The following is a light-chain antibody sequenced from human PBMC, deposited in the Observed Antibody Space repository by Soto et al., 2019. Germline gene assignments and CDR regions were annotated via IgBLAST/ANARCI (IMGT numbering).Light chain of an antibody. CDR2: GAS. J-gene: IGKJ1*01. CDR3: QQYNSWLWT. Sequence: EIVLTQSPGTLSLSPGERVTLSCRASRSVSSRHLAWYQQRPGQAPRLLIYGASSRATGLPDRFRGSGSGTEFTLIISSLQSEDSAVYYCQQYNSWLWTFGQGTKV. CDR1: RSVSSRH. V-gene: IGKV3-20*01.